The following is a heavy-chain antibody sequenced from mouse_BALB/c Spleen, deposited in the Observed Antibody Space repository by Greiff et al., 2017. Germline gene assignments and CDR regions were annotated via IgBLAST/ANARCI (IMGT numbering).Heavy chain of an antibody. Sequence: DVMLVESGGGLVQTGGSRKLSCAASGFTFSSFGMHWVRQAPEKGLEWVAYISSGSSTIYYADTVKGRFTISRDNPKNTLFLQMTSLRSEDTAMYYCARSYYGNYGAMDYWGQGTSVTVSS. CDR3: ARSYYGNYGAMDY. CDR2: ISSGSSTI. CDR1: GFTFSSFG. J-gene: IGHJ4*01. V-gene: IGHV5-17*02. D-gene: IGHD2-1*01.